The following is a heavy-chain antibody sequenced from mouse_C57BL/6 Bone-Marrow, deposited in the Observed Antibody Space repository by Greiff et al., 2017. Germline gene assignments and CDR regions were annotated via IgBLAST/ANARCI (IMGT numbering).Heavy chain of an antibody. CDR2: INYDGSST. CDR1: GFTFSDYY. V-gene: IGHV5-16*01. J-gene: IGHJ4*01. Sequence: DVMLVESEGGLVQPGSSMKLSCTASGFTFSDYYMAWVRQVPEKGLEWVANINYDGSSTYYLDSLKSRFIISRDNAKNILYLQMSSLKSEDTATYYCAREYYYGSSYGDYAMDYWGQGTSVTVSS. D-gene: IGHD1-1*01. CDR3: AREYYYGSSYGDYAMDY.